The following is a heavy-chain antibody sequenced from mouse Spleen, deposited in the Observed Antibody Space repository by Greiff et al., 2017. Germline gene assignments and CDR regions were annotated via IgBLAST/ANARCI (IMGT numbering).Heavy chain of an antibody. V-gene: IGHV5-17*01. CDR1: GFTFSDYG. D-gene: IGHD2-3*01. J-gene: IGHJ4*01. CDR2: ISSGSSTI. CDR3: ARSDGYPLYPMDY. Sequence: EVQRVESGGGLVKPGGSLKLSCAASGFTFSDYGMHWVRQAPEKGLEWVAYISSGSSTIYYADTVKGRFTISRDNAKNTLFLQMTSLRSEDTAMYYCARSDGYPLYPMDYWGQGTSVTVSS.